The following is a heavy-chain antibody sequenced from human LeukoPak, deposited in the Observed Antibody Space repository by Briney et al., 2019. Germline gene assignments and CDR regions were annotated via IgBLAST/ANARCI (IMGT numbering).Heavy chain of an antibody. CDR1: GASISSSSYY. J-gene: IGHJ4*02. V-gene: IGHV4-39*07. CDR3: ARGPPTDYYDSSGFYYVFDY. D-gene: IGHD3-22*01. Sequence: PSETLSLTCTVSGASISSSSYYWVWIRQPPGKGLEWIGEINHSGSTNYNPSLKSRVTISVDTSKNQFSLKLSSVTAADTAVYFCARGPPTDYYDSSGFYYVFDYWGQGTLVTVSS. CDR2: INHSGST.